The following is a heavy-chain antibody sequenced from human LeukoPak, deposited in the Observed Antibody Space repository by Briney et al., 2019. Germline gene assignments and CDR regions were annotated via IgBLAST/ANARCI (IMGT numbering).Heavy chain of an antibody. CDR2: INSDGSST. J-gene: IGHJ4*02. D-gene: IGHD3-3*01. Sequence: GGSLRLSCAASGFTFGRYWMHWVRQAPGKGLVWVSRINSDGSSTSYADSVKGRFTISRDNAKNTLYVQANSLRAEDTAVYYCTTNPIGGFDYWGQGTLVTVSS. CDR1: GFTFGRYW. V-gene: IGHV3-74*01. CDR3: TTNPIGGFDY.